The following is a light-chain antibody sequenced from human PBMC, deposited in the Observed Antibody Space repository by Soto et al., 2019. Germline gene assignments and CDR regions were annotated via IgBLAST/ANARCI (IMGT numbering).Light chain of an antibody. V-gene: IGLV1-40*01. J-gene: IGLJ2*01. Sequence: QSVLTQPASVSGAPGQRVTISCTGSGSNIGAGYDVHWFQQFPGTSPKPLIFANNHRPSAVPGRFSGSTSGTSASLAISGLQAEDEAHYYCQSFDRGLSTVLFGGGTQLTVL. CDR1: GSNIGAGYD. CDR2: ANN. CDR3: QSFDRGLSTVL.